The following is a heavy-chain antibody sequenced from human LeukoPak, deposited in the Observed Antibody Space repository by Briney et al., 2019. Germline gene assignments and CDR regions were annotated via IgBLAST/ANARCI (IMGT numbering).Heavy chain of an antibody. D-gene: IGHD2-2*01. CDR3: AKAYCSSTSCYIDY. CDR2: IRYDGSNK. CDR1: GLTFSSYG. V-gene: IGHV3-30*02. Sequence: GGSLRLSCAASGLTFSSYGMHWVRQAPGKGLEWVAFIRYDGSNKYYADSVKGRFTISRDNSKNTLYLQMNSLRAEDTAVYYCAKAYCSSTSCYIDYWGQGTLVTVSS. J-gene: IGHJ4*02.